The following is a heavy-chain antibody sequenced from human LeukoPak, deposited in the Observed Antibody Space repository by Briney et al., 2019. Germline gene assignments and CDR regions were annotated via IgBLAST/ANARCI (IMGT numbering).Heavy chain of an antibody. CDR3: AKDPRGDYGGNSGSY. CDR1: GFTFNSYA. CDR2: IAFDGTNT. D-gene: IGHD4-23*01. J-gene: IGHJ4*02. V-gene: IGHV3-30*14. Sequence: GGSLRLSCAASGFTFNSYAFHWVRQAPGKGLQWVAVIAFDGTNTHYADSVKGRFTISRDNSKNTLYLQMNSLRAEDTAVYYCAKDPRGDYGGNSGSYWGQGTLVTVSS.